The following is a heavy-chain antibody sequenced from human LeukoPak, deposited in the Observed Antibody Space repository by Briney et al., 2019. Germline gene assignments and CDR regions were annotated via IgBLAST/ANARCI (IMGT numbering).Heavy chain of an antibody. D-gene: IGHD3-10*01. J-gene: IGHJ4*02. CDR1: GFTFDDHG. CDR2: INWNGTKT. CDR3: ARDHGSVTYSKY. Sequence: GGSLRLSCAASGFTFDDHGTSWVRQVPGKGLEWVAGINWNGTKTRHVDSVKGRFTISRDNAKNSLYLEMNGLRAEDTALYYCARDHGSVTYSKYWGQRSLVIVSS. V-gene: IGHV3-20*04.